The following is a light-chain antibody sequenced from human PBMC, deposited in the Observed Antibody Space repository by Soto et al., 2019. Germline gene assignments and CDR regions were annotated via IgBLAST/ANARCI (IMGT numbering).Light chain of an antibody. CDR1: QIVSSTY. CDR2: GAS. J-gene: IGKJ4*01. CDR3: QHYGTSPPLLP. V-gene: IGKV3-20*01. Sequence: EIVLTQSPGTLSLSPGERATLSCKASQIVSSTYVAWYLQKPGQAPRLLIYGASSRAAGTPDRSSGSASGTNFTLTISGLEPEDFAVYYCQHYGTSPPLLPFGGGTKVEIK.